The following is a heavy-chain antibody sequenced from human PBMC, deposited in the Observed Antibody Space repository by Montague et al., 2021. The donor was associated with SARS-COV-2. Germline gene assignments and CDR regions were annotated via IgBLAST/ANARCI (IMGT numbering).Heavy chain of an antibody. D-gene: IGHD3-10*01. V-gene: IGHV1-18*04. CDR3: ARHPRVMVRGINIHLYYFDS. CDR2: ISPYNGDT. CDR1: GYTFSGYD. Sequence: SVKVSCKASGYTFSGYDISWVRQAPGQGLEWMGGISPYNGDTSLAQTFQGRVTMTTDTSTTTAYLELRSLRSDDTGMYYCARHPRVMVRGINIHLYYFDSWGQGTLVTVSS. J-gene: IGHJ4*02.